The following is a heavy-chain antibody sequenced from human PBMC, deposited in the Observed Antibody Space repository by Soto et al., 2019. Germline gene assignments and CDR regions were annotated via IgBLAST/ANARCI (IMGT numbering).Heavy chain of an antibody. V-gene: IGHV3-9*01. CDR3: VKDGYYYGSGMIYYYYRDV. CDR1: GFTFDDYA. Sequence: EVQLVESGGGLVQPGRSLRLSCTASGFTFDDYAMHWVRQAPGKGLEWVSGISWKSGSIGYADSVKGQFTISRDNAKNSLYLQMNSLRAEDTALYYCVKDGYYYGSGMIYYYYRDVWGKGTTVTVSS. D-gene: IGHD3-10*01. CDR2: ISWKSGSI. J-gene: IGHJ6*03.